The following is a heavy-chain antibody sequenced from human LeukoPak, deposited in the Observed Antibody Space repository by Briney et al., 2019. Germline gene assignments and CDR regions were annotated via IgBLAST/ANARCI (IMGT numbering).Heavy chain of an antibody. D-gene: IGHD5-18*01. CDR2: IYYSGST. CDR1: GGSISSSSYY. Sequence: SETLSLTCTVSGGSISSSSYYWGWIRQPPGKGLEWIGSIYYSGSTYYNPSLKSRVTISVDTSKNQFSLKLSSVTAADTAVYYCARDGVQLWSLDAFDIWGQGTMVTVSS. J-gene: IGHJ3*02. V-gene: IGHV4-39*07. CDR3: ARDGVQLWSLDAFDI.